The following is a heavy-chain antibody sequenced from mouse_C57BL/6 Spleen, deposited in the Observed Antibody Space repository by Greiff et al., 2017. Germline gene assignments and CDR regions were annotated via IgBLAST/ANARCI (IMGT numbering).Heavy chain of an antibody. CDR1: GYSFTDYN. CDR3: ARDYGSSYGYFDV. CDR2: INPNYGTT. D-gene: IGHD1-1*01. J-gene: IGHJ1*03. Sequence: VQLKESGPELVKPGASVQISCKASGYSFTDYNMNWVKQSTGKSLEWIGVINPNYGTTSYNQKFKGKATLTVDQSSSTAYMQLNSLTSEDSAVYYCARDYGSSYGYFDVWGTGTTVTVSS. V-gene: IGHV1-39*01.